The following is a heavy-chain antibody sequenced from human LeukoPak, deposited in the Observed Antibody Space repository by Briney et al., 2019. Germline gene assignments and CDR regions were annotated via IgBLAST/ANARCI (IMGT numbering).Heavy chain of an antibody. CDR3: GRTFPHNYAGNYGKRKFDY. V-gene: IGHV1-18*01. CDR2: ISAYNCDA. D-gene: IGHD4-23*01. J-gene: IGHJ4*02. Sequence: VSVTVSCKASRYRFTRYSIREVRQAPCRGGEWMGWISAYNCDANYAQKFKGRITMTTETATSTAYLELRTRTPDDTGVDFCGRTFPHNYAGNYGKRKFDYWGQGTLVTVSS. CDR1: RYRFTRYS.